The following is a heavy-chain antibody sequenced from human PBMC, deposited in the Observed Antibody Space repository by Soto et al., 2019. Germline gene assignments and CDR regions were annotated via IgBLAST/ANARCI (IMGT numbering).Heavy chain of an antibody. CDR3: ARDSVYYDSSGYDY. Sequence: RLSCAASGFTFSSYWMSWVRQAPGKGLEWVANIKQDGSEKYYVDSVKGRFTISRDNAKNSLYLQMNSLRAEDTAVYYCARDSVYYDSSGYDYWGQGTLVTVSS. D-gene: IGHD3-22*01. CDR2: IKQDGSEK. J-gene: IGHJ4*02. CDR1: GFTFSSYW. V-gene: IGHV3-7*01.